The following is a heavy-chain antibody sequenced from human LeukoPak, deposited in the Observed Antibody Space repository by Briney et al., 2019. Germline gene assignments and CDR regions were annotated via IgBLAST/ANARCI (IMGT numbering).Heavy chain of an antibody. Sequence: GGSLRLTCATSGFAFSNHAMHWVRQAPGRGLEYVSVISSSGIRTYYGSSVKGRFTISRDNTENTLYLQMGSLRVEDTGVYYCAREALGTSIDYWGQGSLVTVSS. V-gene: IGHV3-64*01. CDR1: GFAFSNHA. J-gene: IGHJ4*02. CDR2: ISSSGIRT. CDR3: AREALGTSIDY. D-gene: IGHD1-14*01.